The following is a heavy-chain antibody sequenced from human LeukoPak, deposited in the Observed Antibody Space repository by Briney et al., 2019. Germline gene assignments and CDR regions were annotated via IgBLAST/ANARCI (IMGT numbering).Heavy chain of an antibody. CDR3: ARTHYGSGSYSFDY. D-gene: IGHD3-10*01. V-gene: IGHV3-7*01. J-gene: IGHJ4*02. CDR2: IKQGGSEK. CDR1: GFTFSSYW. Sequence: GGSLRLSCAASGFTFSSYWMSWVRQAPGKGLEWVANIKQGGSEKYYVDSVKGRFTISRDNAKNSLYLQMNSLRAEDTAVYYCARTHYGSGSYSFDYWGQGTLVTVSS.